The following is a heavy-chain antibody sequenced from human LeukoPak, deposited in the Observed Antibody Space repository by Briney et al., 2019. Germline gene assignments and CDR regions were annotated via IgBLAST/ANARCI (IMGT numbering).Heavy chain of an antibody. Sequence: GGYLRLSCAASGFTFNIYWMHWVRQAPGKGLVWVSLISSDGSITSYADSVKGRFTISRDNAKNTVYLQMNSLRVEDTAVYYCARGVGSSESSYYFDYWGQGTLVTVSS. CDR1: GFTFNIYW. J-gene: IGHJ4*02. D-gene: IGHD3-22*01. CDR3: ARGVGSSESSYYFDY. CDR2: ISSDGSIT. V-gene: IGHV3-74*01.